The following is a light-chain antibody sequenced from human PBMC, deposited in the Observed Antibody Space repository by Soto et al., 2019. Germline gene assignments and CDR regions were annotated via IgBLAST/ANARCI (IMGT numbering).Light chain of an antibody. CDR1: QGINSY. Sequence: DIQMTQSPSSLSASVGDRVTITCRASQGINSYLAWFQQRPGKVPKLLIYAASTLQSGVPSRFSGSGSGTDFTVTISSLQPEDVAPYYCQKYDSAPGTFGQGTKVEIK. V-gene: IGKV1-27*01. CDR3: QKYDSAPGT. J-gene: IGKJ1*01. CDR2: AAS.